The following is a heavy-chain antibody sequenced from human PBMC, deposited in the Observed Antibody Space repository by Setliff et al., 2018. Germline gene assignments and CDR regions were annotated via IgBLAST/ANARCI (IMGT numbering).Heavy chain of an antibody. CDR3: AKEHVVISFVTNTHHHYGMDV. D-gene: IGHD2-8*01. CDR1: GASLRSGSSY. V-gene: IGHV4-61*02. J-gene: IGHJ6*02. Sequence: TPSEPLSLPCTFSGASLRSGSSYWGWFRQPAGKGLEWVGRIYTDGTTNYNPSLKSRVSISADTSMNHFSLRMTSVSAADTAVYYCAKEHVVISFVTNTHHHYGMDVWGQGTTVTVSS. CDR2: IYTDGTT.